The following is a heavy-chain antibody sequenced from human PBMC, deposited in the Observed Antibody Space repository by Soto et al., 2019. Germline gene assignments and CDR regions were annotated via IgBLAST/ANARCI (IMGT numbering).Heavy chain of an antibody. V-gene: IGHV3-48*02. Sequence: EVQLVESGGVLAQPGGSLRLSCGASGFTFSNYHMNWVRQAPGKGLGWIAFITTTSGTTQYADSVKGRFTISRDNAKSSLFLQMNSLRDEDTAVYFCARERPGIPFDYWGQGTLVTVSS. J-gene: IGHJ4*02. CDR3: ARERPGIPFDY. D-gene: IGHD5-18*01. CDR1: GFTFSNYH. CDR2: ITTTSGTT.